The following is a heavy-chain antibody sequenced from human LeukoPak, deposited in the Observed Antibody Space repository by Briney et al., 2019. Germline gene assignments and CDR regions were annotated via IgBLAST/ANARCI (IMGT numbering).Heavy chain of an antibody. V-gene: IGHV4-59*01. Sequence: PSETLSLTCTVSGGSISSYYWSWIRQPPGKGLEWIGYIYYSGSTNYNPSLKSRVTISVDTSKNQFSLKLSSVTAADTAVYYCARLARHNTYYYGSGSYYKIGWFDPWGQGTLVTVSS. CDR1: GGSISSYY. J-gene: IGHJ5*02. D-gene: IGHD3-10*01. CDR2: IYYSGST. CDR3: ARLARHNTYYYGSGSYYKIGWFDP.